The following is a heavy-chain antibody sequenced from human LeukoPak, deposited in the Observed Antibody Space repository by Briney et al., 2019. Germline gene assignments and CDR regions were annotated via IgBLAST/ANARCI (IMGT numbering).Heavy chain of an antibody. D-gene: IGHD5-12*01. V-gene: IGHV4-34*01. J-gene: IGHJ6*02. Sequence: PSETLSLTCAVYGGSFSGYYWSWIRQPPGKGLEWIGEINHSGSTNYNPSPKSRVTISVDTSKNQFSLKLSSVTAADTAVYYCARFRQRHRLSGYDRYYYGMDVWGQGTTVTVSS. CDR1: GGSFSGYY. CDR3: ARFRQRHRLSGYDRYYYGMDV. CDR2: INHSGST.